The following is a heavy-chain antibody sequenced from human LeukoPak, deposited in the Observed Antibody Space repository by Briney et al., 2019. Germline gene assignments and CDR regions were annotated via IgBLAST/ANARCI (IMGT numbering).Heavy chain of an antibody. CDR2: INPNSGST. D-gene: IGHD6-13*01. J-gene: IGHJ4*02. Sequence: GASVKVSCKASGGTFSSYAISWVRQAPGQGLEWMGWINPNSGSTNYAQKFQGRVTMTRDTSISTAYMELSRLRSDDTAVYYCARGGWIAAPLSPPNYWGQGTLVTVSS. CDR1: GGTFSSYA. CDR3: ARGGWIAAPLSPPNY. V-gene: IGHV1-2*02.